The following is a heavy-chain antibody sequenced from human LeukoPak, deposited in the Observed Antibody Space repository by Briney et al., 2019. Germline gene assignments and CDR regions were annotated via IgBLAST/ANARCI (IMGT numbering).Heavy chain of an antibody. J-gene: IGHJ3*02. CDR2: IYNSGNT. Sequence: PSETLSLTCNVSGGSISSYYWSWVRQPGGKGMGGIGRIYNSGNTNYNPSLKSRVTMSVDTSKNQFSLKLSSVTAADTAMYYCARDPDSSSWGYAFDIWGQGTMVTVSS. D-gene: IGHD6-13*01. CDR1: GGSISSYY. V-gene: IGHV4-4*07. CDR3: ARDPDSSSWGYAFDI.